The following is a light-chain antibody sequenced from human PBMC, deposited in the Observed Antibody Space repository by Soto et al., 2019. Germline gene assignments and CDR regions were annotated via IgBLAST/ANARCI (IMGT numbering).Light chain of an antibody. CDR3: AAWDDSLNGAV. Sequence: QSVLTQPRSASGTPGQRITISCSGSSSNIGSNTVNWYQQLPGTAPKLLIYSSDQRPSGVADRFSGSKSGTSASLAISGLQSEDEADYYCAAWDDSLNGAVFGGGTKVTVL. J-gene: IGLJ3*02. V-gene: IGLV1-44*01. CDR1: SSNIGSNT. CDR2: SSD.